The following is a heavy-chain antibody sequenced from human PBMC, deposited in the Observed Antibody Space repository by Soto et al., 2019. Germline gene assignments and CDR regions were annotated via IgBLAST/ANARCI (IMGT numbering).Heavy chain of an antibody. J-gene: IGHJ4*02. Sequence: QMQLHESGPGLVKPSETLSLTCTVSGGSIINYYWSWIRQPPGMGLEWIGYIHHSGDTNSDPSLKSRVTISIDTSKNQLSLRLSSVTAADTAVYYCARYCVSAKCLDYWGQGTLVTVSS. D-gene: IGHD2-2*01. CDR2: IHHSGDT. V-gene: IGHV4-59*03. CDR1: GGSIINYY. CDR3: ARYCVSAKCLDY.